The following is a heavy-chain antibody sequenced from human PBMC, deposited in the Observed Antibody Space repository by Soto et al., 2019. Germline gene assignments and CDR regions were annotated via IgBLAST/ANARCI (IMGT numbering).Heavy chain of an antibody. CDR3: AKEVAAYIGYFQH. Sequence: GGSLRLSCAASGFTFSSYSMNWVRQAPGKGLEWVSYISSSSSTIYYADSVKGRFTISRDNSKNTLYLQMNSLRAEDTAVYYCAKEVAAYIGYFQHWGQGTLVTVSS. V-gene: IGHV3-48*01. CDR2: ISSSSSTI. CDR1: GFTFSSYS. D-gene: IGHD6-13*01. J-gene: IGHJ1*01.